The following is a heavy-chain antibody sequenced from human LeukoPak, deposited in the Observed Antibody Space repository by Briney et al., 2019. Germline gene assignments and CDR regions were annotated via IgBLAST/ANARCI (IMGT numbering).Heavy chain of an antibody. D-gene: IGHD6-13*01. J-gene: IGHJ4*02. Sequence: PSETLSLTCTVSGGSITNYYWMWIRQPPGKGLEWIGHISYSGSTKYNPSLNSRITMSVDTSKNQFSLRLSSVTAADTAVYYCAGASSSWTSSYFDYWGQGTWSPSPQ. CDR2: ISYSGST. CDR3: AGASSSWTSSYFDY. CDR1: GGSITNYY. V-gene: IGHV4-59*12.